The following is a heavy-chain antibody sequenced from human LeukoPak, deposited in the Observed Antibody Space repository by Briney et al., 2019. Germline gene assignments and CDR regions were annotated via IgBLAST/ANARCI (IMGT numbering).Heavy chain of an antibody. Sequence: ASVKVSCKASGYTFTDYYMHWVRQAPGQRLDWMGWINPRNADTNYAQNFQGRVSMTRDTSIGTAYMELSRLRSDDTAIYYCAGSLVTTGPRHLDYWGQGTPVTVSP. CDR2: INPRNADT. CDR1: GYTFTDYY. CDR3: AGSLVTTGPRHLDY. D-gene: IGHD4-17*01. J-gene: IGHJ4*02. V-gene: IGHV1-2*02.